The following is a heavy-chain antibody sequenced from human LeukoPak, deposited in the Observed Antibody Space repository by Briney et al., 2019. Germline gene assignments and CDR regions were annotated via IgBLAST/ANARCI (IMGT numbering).Heavy chain of an antibody. CDR2: IRYDGSNK. CDR1: GFTFSSYG. D-gene: IGHD2-8*01. CDR3: ANGNRCTSPNCLGYYYFYMDV. V-gene: IGHV3-30*02. Sequence: PGGSLRLSCAASGFTFSSYGMHWVRRAPGKGLEWVAFIRYDGSNKYYADSVKGRFTISRDNSKNTLYLQMNSLRAEDTAVYYCANGNRCTSPNCLGYYYFYMDVWGKGTTVTVSS. J-gene: IGHJ6*03.